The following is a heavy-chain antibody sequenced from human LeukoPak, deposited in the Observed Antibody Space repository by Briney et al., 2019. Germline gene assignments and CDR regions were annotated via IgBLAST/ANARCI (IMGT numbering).Heavy chain of an antibody. CDR2: ISTSSTYI. J-gene: IGHJ6*03. V-gene: IGHV3-21*01. D-gene: IGHD2-2*03. Sequence: GGSLRLSCAASGFTFSSYSMNWVRQAPGKGLEWVSSISTSSTYIFYADSVKGRFTISRDNAKNSLNLQMKSLRAEDTAVYYCARAAWIDYYYYMDVWGKGTTVTISS. CDR1: GFTFSSYS. CDR3: ARAAWIDYYYYMDV.